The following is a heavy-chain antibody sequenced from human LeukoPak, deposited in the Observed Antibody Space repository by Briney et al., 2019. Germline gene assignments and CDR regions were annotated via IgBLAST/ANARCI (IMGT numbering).Heavy chain of an antibody. J-gene: IGHJ3*01. CDR3: ARDKASGSSYGSSFHF. CDR1: GFTFSSYW. Sequence: GGSLRLSCAASGFTFSSYWMTWVRQGPGKGLEWVATIKEDGSERYYVESVKGRFTISRDNAKNSLYLQMNSLRVEDTALYYCARDKASGSSYGSSFHFWGQGTMVTVSS. V-gene: IGHV3-7*01. D-gene: IGHD1-26*01. CDR2: IKEDGSER.